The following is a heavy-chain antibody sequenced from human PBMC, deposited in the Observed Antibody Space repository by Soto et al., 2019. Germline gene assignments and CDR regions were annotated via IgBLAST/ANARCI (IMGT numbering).Heavy chain of an antibody. CDR2: IYSGGST. D-gene: IGHD6-19*01. CDR3: ARGWWSAYALAAPFDY. J-gene: IGHJ4*02. Sequence: EVQLVESGGGLVQPGGSLRLSCAASGFTVSSNYMSWVRQAPGKGLEWVSVIYSGGSTYYADSVKGRFTISRDNSKNTLYLQMNSLRAEDTAVYYCARGWWSAYALAAPFDYWGQGTLVTVSS. V-gene: IGHV3-66*01. CDR1: GFTVSSNY.